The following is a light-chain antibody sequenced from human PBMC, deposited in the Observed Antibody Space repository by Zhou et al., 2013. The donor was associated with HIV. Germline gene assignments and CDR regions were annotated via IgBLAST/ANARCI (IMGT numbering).Light chain of an antibody. Sequence: EVVLTQSPDTLSLSPGERATLSCRASQSVSSNFLAWYQQKPGQAPRLLIYDASTRANGIPDRFSGSGSGTEFTLTISRLEPEDFAVYYCQHYGVSPYTFGPGTKLEI. CDR1: QSVSSNF. J-gene: IGKJ2*01. CDR3: QHYGVSPYT. V-gene: IGKV3-20*01. CDR2: DAS.